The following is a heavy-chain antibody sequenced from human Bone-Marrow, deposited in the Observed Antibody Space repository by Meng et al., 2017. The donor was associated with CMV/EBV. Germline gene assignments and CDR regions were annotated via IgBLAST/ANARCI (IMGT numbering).Heavy chain of an antibody. Sequence: SETLSLTCTVSGGSISSYYWSWIRQPPGKGLEWIGEINHSGSTNYNPSLKSRVTISVDTSKNQFSLKLSSVTAADTAVYYCARGRGKDYWGQGTLVTFSS. V-gene: IGHV4-34*01. D-gene: IGHD4-23*01. CDR3: ARGRGKDY. CDR2: INHSGST. J-gene: IGHJ4*02. CDR1: GGSISSYY.